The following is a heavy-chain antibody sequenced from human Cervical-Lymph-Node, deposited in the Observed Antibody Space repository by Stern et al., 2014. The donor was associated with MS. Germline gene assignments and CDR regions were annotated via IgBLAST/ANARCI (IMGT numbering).Heavy chain of an antibody. J-gene: IGHJ4*02. CDR1: GFAFSDFG. V-gene: IGHV3-48*01. CDR3: AGDSSSRLNLDY. Sequence: VQLVESGGTVVQPGGSLRLSCEGSGFAFSDFGMNWVRQAPGKGLEWIAYISTSSRTIYYADSVKGRFTISRDDGKTSLFLQMNSLRAEDSALYYCAGDSSSRLNLDYWGQGALVTVPS. D-gene: IGHD6-6*01. CDR2: ISTSSRTI.